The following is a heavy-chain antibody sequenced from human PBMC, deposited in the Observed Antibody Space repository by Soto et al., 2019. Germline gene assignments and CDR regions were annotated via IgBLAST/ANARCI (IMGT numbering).Heavy chain of an antibody. CDR3: ARHCSGGSCYLYYFDC. CDR2: ISAYNGNT. CDR1: GYTFTSYG. V-gene: IGHV1-18*01. D-gene: IGHD2-15*01. Sequence: ASVKVSCKASGYTFTSYGISWVRQAPGQGLEWMGWISAYNGNTNYAQKLQGRVTMTTDTSTSTAYMELRSLRSDDTAVYYCARHCSGGSCYLYYFDCWGQGTLVTVSS. J-gene: IGHJ4*02.